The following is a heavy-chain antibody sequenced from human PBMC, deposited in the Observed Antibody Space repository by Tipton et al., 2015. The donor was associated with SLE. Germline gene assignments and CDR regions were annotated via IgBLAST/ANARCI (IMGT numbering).Heavy chain of an antibody. CDR3: AIARPMTTVIY. J-gene: IGHJ4*02. CDR2: ISSSSSTI. Sequence: GSLRLSCAASGFTFSSYSMNWVRQAPGKGLEWVSSISSSSSTIYYADSVKGRFTISRDNAKNSLYLQMNSLRAEDTAVYYCAIARPMTTVIYWGQGTLVTVSS. V-gene: IGHV3-48*04. CDR1: GFTFSSYS. D-gene: IGHD4-17*01.